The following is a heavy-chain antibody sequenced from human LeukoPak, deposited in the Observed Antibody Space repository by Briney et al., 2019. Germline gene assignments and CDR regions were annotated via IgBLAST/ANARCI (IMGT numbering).Heavy chain of an antibody. CDR2: IWYDGSNK. V-gene: IGHV3-33*01. Sequence: PGGSLRLSCAASGYTFSSYGMHWVRQAPGKGLEWVAAIWYDGSNKYYADSVKGRFTISRDNSKNTLYLQMNSLRAEDTAVYYCARSGYKVDWFDPWGQGTLATVSS. J-gene: IGHJ5*02. CDR1: GYTFSSYG. D-gene: IGHD1-14*01. CDR3: ARSGYKVDWFDP.